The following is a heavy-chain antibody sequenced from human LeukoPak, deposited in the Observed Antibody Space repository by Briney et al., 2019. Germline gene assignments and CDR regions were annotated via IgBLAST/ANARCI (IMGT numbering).Heavy chain of an antibody. D-gene: IGHD6-13*01. V-gene: IGHV4-34*01. CDR3: ATLYSRGLVGY. CDR2: INHSGST. CDR1: GGSFSGYY. Sequence: PSETLSLTCAVYGGSFSGYYWSWIRQPPGKGLEWIGEINHSGSTYYNPSLKSRVTISVDTSKNQFSLKLSSVTAADTAVYYCATLYSRGLVGYWGQGTLVTVSS. J-gene: IGHJ4*02.